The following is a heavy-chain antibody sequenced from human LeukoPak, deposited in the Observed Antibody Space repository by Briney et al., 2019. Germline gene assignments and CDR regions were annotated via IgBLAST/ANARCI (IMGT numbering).Heavy chain of an antibody. CDR3: ARREYSGYGIDY. J-gene: IGHJ4*02. CDR1: GGSISTYY. D-gene: IGHD5-12*01. CDR2: IYISGST. V-gene: IGHV4-59*08. Sequence: SETLSLTCTVSGGSISTYYWTWIRQPPGPGLEWIGYIYISGSTNYNPSLKSRVTISVDTSKNQFSLKLSSVTAADTAVYYCARREYSGYGIDYWGQGTLVTVSS.